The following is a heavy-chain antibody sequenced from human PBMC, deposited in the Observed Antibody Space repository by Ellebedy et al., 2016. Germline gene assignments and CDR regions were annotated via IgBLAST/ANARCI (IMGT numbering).Heavy chain of an antibody. V-gene: IGHV3-66*01. D-gene: IGHD4-17*01. CDR3: ARSGDQRLLRYNWIDS. CDR2: IYSGGST. Sequence: GESLKISCAASGVTVSNNYMTWVRQAPGKGLEWVSVIYSGGSTHYADSVKGRFTISRDNAENSLSLQMNSRRAEDTALYYCARSGDQRLLRYNWIDSWGQGTLVIVSS. CDR1: GVTVSNNY. J-gene: IGHJ5*01.